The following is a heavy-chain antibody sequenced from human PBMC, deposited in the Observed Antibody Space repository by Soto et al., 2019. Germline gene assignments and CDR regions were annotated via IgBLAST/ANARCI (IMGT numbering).Heavy chain of an antibody. CDR2: ISGSGGST. J-gene: IGHJ4*02. Sequence: GGSMRLSCASSGFTFSSYSRSLVRQAPGKGLEWVSAISGSGGSTYYADSVKGRFTISRGNSKNTLYLQMNSLRAEDTAVYYCADHTQLLSSFDYWGQGNLVTVSS. D-gene: IGHD2-2*01. CDR1: GFTFSSYS. V-gene: IGHV3-23*01. CDR3: ADHTQLLSSFDY.